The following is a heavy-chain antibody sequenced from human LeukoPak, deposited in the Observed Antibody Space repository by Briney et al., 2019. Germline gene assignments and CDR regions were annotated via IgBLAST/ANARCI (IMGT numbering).Heavy chain of an antibody. CDR1: QFTFRNYE. V-gene: IGHV3-48*03. J-gene: IGHJ4*02. CDR3: ASSKWFYFDS. D-gene: IGHD3-22*01. CDR2: TGSSTI. Sequence: GGSLRLSCTTSQFTFRNYEVNWVRQAPGKGLEWISFTGSSTIQYADSVTGRFTISRDNAKDSLYLQMNSLRVEDTAVYYCASSKWFYFDSWGQGTLVTVSS.